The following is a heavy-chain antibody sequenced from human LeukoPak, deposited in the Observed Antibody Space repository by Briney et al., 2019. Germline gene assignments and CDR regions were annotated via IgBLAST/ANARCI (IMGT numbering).Heavy chain of an antibody. D-gene: IGHD2-15*01. CDR1: GGSISSGGYY. CDR2: IYYSGST. CDR3: ARVGCSGGSCYGDFDY. J-gene: IGHJ4*02. V-gene: IGHV4-31*03. Sequence: PSETLSLTCTVSGGSISSGGYYWSWIRQHPGKGLEWIGYIYYSGSTYYNPSLRSRVTISVDTSKNQLSLKLSSVTAADTAVYYCARVGCSGGSCYGDFDYWGQGTLVTVSS.